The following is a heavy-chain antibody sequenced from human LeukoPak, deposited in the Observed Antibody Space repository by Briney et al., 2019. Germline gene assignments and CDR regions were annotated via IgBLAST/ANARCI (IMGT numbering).Heavy chain of an antibody. CDR2: IYYSGST. CDR1: GGSISSSSYY. Sequence: SETLSLTCTVSGGSISSSSYYWGWIRQPPGKGLEWIGSIYYSGSTYYNPSLKSRVTISVDTSKNQFSLKLSSVTAADTAVYHCARAYRDLHVGYYYYYMDVWGKGTTVTVSS. J-gene: IGHJ6*03. D-gene: IGHD1-26*01. CDR3: ARAYRDLHVGYYYYYMDV. V-gene: IGHV4-39*07.